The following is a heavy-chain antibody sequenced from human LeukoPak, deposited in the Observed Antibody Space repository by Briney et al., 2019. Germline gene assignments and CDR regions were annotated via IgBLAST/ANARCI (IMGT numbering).Heavy chain of an antibody. CDR1: GGSISSYY. CDR2: IYYSGGT. V-gene: IGHV4-59*08. CDR3: ARRGGDSSGNFDC. D-gene: IGHD3-22*01. J-gene: IGHJ4*02. Sequence: SETLSLTCSVSGGSISSYYWSWIRQPPGKGLESIGYIYYSGGTNYNPSLKSRVTISVDTSKKQFSLRLSSVTAADTAVYYCARRGGDSSGNFDCWGQGTLVTVSS.